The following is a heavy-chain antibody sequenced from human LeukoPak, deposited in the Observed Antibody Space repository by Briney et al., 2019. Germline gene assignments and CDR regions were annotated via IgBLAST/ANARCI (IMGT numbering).Heavy chain of an antibody. CDR3: AAEDYYYYYGMDV. V-gene: IGHV3-7*01. CDR1: GFTFSHYW. CDR2: IKQDGGEK. J-gene: IGHJ6*02. Sequence: HSGGSLRLSCAASGFTFSHYWMSWVRQAPGKGLEWVATIKQDGGEKYYVDSVKGRFTISRDNAKNSLYLQMNSLRAEDTAVYYCAAEDYYYYYGMDVWGQGTTVTVSS.